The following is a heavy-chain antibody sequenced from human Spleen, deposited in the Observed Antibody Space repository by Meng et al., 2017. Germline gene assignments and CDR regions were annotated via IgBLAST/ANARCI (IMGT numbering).Heavy chain of an antibody. CDR1: GGSISSSSYY. V-gene: IGHV4-39*07. D-gene: IGHD4-17*01. CDR3: ARQPTVTTIRDWFDP. Sequence: QLQLQESGPGLVKPSGILSLTCTVSGGSISSSSYYWGWIRQPPGKGLEWIGSIYYSGSTYYNPSLKSRVTISVDTSKNQFSLKLTSVTAADTAVYYCARQPTVTTIRDWFDPWGQGTLVTVSS. CDR2: IYYSGST. J-gene: IGHJ5*02.